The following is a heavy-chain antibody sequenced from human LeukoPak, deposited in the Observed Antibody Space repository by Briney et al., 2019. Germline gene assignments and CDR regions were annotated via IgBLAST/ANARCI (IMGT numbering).Heavy chain of an antibody. Sequence: ASVKVSCKASGYTFTGYYMHWVRQAPGQGLEWMGWINPNSGGTNYAQKFQGRVTMTRDTSISTACMELSRPRSDDTAVYYCARDTEYSSSSGYDYWGQGTLVTVSS. V-gene: IGHV1-2*02. CDR2: INPNSGGT. CDR3: ARDTEYSSSSGYDY. D-gene: IGHD6-6*01. CDR1: GYTFTGYY. J-gene: IGHJ4*02.